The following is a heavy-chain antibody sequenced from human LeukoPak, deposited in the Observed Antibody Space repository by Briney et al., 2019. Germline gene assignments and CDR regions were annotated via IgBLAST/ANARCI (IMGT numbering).Heavy chain of an antibody. CDR3: AKDIGAVAGTGYFDY. Sequence: GGSLRLSCAASGFTFSSYEMNWVRQAPGKGLEWVSYISSSGSTIYYADSVKGRFTISRDNSKNSLYLQLSGLRAEDTAFYYCAKDIGAVAGTGYFDYWGQGTLVTVSS. CDR1: GFTFSSYE. J-gene: IGHJ4*02. CDR2: ISSSGSTI. D-gene: IGHD6-19*01. V-gene: IGHV3-48*03.